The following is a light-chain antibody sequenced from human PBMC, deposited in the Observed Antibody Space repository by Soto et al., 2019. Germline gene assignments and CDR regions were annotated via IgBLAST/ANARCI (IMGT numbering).Light chain of an antibody. V-gene: IGKV1-5*01. CDR3: QQYYSHPRT. CDR2: DAS. J-gene: IGKJ4*01. CDR1: QSVISC. Sequence: DIQLTQSPSTLSASLGDRVTITCRASQSVISCLAWYQQKPGKAPRLLIYDASSLASGVPARFSGSGSGTDFTLTINRLQSEDFATYYCQQYYSHPRTFGEGTKVDIK.